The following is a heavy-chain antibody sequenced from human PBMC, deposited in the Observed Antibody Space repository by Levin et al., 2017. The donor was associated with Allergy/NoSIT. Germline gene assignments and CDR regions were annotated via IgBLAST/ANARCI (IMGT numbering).Heavy chain of an antibody. D-gene: IGHD1-1*01. V-gene: IGHV3-48*02. CDR2: ISSSSSTI. Sequence: GGSLRLSCAASGFTFSSYSMNWVRQAPGKGLEWVSYISSSSSTIYYADSVKGRFTISRDNAKNSLYLQMNSLRDEDTAVYYCARDALERRGRKVNWFDPWGQGTLVTVSS. CDR3: ARDALERRGRKVNWFDP. CDR1: GFTFSSYS. J-gene: IGHJ5*02.